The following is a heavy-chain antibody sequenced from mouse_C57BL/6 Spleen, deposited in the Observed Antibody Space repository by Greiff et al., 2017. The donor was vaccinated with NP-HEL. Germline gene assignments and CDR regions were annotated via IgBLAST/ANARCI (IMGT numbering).Heavy chain of an antibody. J-gene: IGHJ2*01. V-gene: IGHV5-16*01. CDR2: INYDGSST. Sequence: EVQVVESEGGLVQPGSSMKLSCTASGFTLSDYYMAWVRQVPEKGLEWVANINYDGSSTYNLDSLKSRFIISRDNAKNILYLQMSSLKSEDTATYYCEREHGYVHYFDYWGQGTTLTVSS. D-gene: IGHD2-2*01. CDR3: EREHGYVHYFDY. CDR1: GFTLSDYY.